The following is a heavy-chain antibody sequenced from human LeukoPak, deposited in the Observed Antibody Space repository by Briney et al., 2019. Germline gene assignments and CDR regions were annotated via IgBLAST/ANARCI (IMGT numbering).Heavy chain of an antibody. Sequence: SETLSLTCTVSGGSISSSSYYWGWIRQPPGKGLEWIGSIYYSGSTYYNPSLKSRVTISVDTSKNQFSLKLSSVTAADTAVYYCARSLAARRILDYWGQGTLVTVSS. J-gene: IGHJ4*02. CDR2: IYYSGST. V-gene: IGHV4-39*07. CDR1: GGSISSSSYY. D-gene: IGHD6-6*01. CDR3: ARSLAARRILDY.